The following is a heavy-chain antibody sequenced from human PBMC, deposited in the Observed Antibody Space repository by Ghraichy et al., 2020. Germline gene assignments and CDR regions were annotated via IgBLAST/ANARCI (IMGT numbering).Heavy chain of an antibody. V-gene: IGHV4-34*01. CDR2: IIHTGSS. D-gene: IGHD2-2*02. CDR3: ARGGVGYCISTTCYRYFFGMDV. CDR1: GGSFSGPY. J-gene: IGHJ6*02. Sequence: SQTLSLTCAVSGGSFSGPYWSWVRQPPGKGLEWIGEIIHTGSSNSNPSLTSRVTMSVDTSKNQFSLNLTSVTAADTAVYYCARGGVGYCISTTCYRYFFGMDVWGQGTTVTVSS.